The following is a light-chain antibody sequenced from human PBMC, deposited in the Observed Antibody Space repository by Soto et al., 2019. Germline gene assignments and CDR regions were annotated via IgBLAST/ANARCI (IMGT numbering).Light chain of an antibody. CDR1: QSISSY. V-gene: IGKV1-39*01. J-gene: IGKJ2*01. Sequence: DIQMTQSPSSLSASVGDRVTITCRASQSISSYLNWYQQKPGKAPKLLIYAASRLQSGVPSRFSGSGSGTDFTLTISSLQREDFATYYCQQSYSTPTFGQGTKLEIK. CDR2: AAS. CDR3: QQSYSTPT.